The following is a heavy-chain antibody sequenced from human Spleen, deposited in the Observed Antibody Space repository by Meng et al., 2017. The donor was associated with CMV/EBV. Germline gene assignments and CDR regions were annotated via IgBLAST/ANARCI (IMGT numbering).Heavy chain of an antibody. V-gene: IGHV3-9*01. D-gene: IGHD2-21*01. CDR1: GFTFDNYA. CDR2: IGWNGGSI. J-gene: IGHJ6*02. Sequence: SLRLSCAASGFTFDNYAMHWVRQRPGKGLEWVSGIGWNGGSIAYADSVKGRFTISRDNSKNTLYLQMNSLRVDDTAVYYCVKDFPGDCYPLCYYFSHGMDVWGLGTTVTVSS. CDR3: VKDFPGDCYPLCYYFSHGMDV.